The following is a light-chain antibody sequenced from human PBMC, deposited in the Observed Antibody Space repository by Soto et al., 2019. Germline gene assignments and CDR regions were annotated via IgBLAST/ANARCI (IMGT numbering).Light chain of an antibody. V-gene: IGLV2-14*01. CDR3: YSYTTSSTYV. J-gene: IGLJ1*01. CDR1: SSDVGGYNY. Sequence: QPVLTQPASVSGSPGQSITISCSGTSSDVGGYNYVSWYQQHPGKAPQVMIYDVSNRPSGVSNRFSGSKSGNTASLTISGLQAEDEADYYCYSYTTSSTYVFGTGTKVTVL. CDR2: DVS.